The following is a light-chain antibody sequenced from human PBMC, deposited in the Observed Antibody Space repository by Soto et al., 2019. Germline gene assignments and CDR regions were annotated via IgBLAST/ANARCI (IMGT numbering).Light chain of an antibody. Sequence: DIQMTQSPSSLSVSVGDRVTITCRASQSISSHLNWYQQKPGKAPKLLIYAASNLQSGVPSRFSGSGSGTDFTLTISSLQPEDFATYYCQQSYSIPYTFGQGTKLEIQ. V-gene: IGKV1-39*01. CDR1: QSISSH. CDR3: QQSYSIPYT. J-gene: IGKJ2*01. CDR2: AAS.